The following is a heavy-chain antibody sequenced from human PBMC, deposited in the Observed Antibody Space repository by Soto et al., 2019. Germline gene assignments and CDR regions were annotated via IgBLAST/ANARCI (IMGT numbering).Heavy chain of an antibody. D-gene: IGHD2-2*01. V-gene: IGHV3-21*01. CDR3: ARDPPGYCCSTSCYSFDY. J-gene: IGHJ4*02. Sequence: EVQLVESGGGLVKPGGSLRLSCAASGFTFSSYSMNWVRQSPGKGLEWVASISSSSSYISYADSVKGRFTISRDNAKNSLYLQMNSLRAEDTAVYYCARDPPGYCCSTSCYSFDYWGQGTLVTVSS. CDR2: ISSSSSYI. CDR1: GFTFSSYS.